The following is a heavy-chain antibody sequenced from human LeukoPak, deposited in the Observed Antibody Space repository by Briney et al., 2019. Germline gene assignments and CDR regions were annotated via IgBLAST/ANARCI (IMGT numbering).Heavy chain of an antibody. D-gene: IGHD3-9*01. Sequence: SETLSLTCTVSGGSSGHYSWSWLRQPAGKGLEWIGHIYTSGSTNYNPSLKSRVTISVDESKNQFSLNLSSVTAADTAVYYCSREDYDILTGYPKFDPWGQGTLVTVSS. V-gene: IGHV4-4*07. CDR3: SREDYDILTGYPKFDP. J-gene: IGHJ5*02. CDR2: IYTSGST. CDR1: GGSSGHYS.